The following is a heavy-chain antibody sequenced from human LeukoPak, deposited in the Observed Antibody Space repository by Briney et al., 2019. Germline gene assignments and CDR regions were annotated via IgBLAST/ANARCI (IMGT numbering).Heavy chain of an antibody. CDR3: AKDNAYSSGWLYYFDY. CDR2: ISYTGADT. J-gene: IGHJ4*02. V-gene: IGHV3-23*01. D-gene: IGHD6-19*01. Sequence: GGSLRLSCAVSGLTFSSYPMNWVRQAPGKGLEWVSAISYTGADTFYADSVKGRFTISRDNSKNTLYLQMNSLRAEDTAVYYCAKDNAYSSGWLYYFDYWGQGTLVTVSS. CDR1: GLTFSSYP.